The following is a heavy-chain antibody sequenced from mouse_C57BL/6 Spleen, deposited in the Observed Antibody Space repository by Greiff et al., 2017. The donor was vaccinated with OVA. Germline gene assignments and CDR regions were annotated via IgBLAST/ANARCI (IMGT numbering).Heavy chain of an antibody. J-gene: IGHJ3*01. CDR3: ARGITTVVAPGFAY. CDR1: GSSFPRCYY. D-gene: IGHD1-1*01. V-gene: IGHV3-6*01. Sequence: EVQLVESGPGLVKPSPSLSLTCSVTGSSFPRCYYWNWLRPFPGNKPEWMGYISYDGSNNYNPSLKNRISITRDTSKNQFFLKLNSVTTEDTATYYCARGITTVVAPGFAYWGQGTLVTVSA. CDR2: ISYDGSN.